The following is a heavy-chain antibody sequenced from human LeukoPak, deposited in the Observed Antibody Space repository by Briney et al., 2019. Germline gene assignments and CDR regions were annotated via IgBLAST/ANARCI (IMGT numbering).Heavy chain of an antibody. CDR1: GGSSSGYY. J-gene: IGHJ2*01. D-gene: IGHD4-17*01. Sequence: PSETLSLTCAVYGGSSSGYYWSWIRQPPGKGLEWIGEINHSGSTNYNPSLKSRVTISVDTSKNQFSLRLRSVTAADTAVYYCARVVNDYAIRYFDLWGRGTLVPVSS. V-gene: IGHV4-34*01. CDR3: ARVVNDYAIRYFDL. CDR2: INHSGST.